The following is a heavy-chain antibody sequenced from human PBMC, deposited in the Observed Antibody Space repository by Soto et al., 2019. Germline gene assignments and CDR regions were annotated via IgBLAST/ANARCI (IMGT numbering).Heavy chain of an antibody. Sequence: QVQLVESGGGVVQPGRSLRLSCAASGFTFSSYGMHWVRQAPGKGLEWVAVIWYDGSNKYYADSVKGRFTISRDNSKNTLYLQMNSLRAEDTAVYYCAREGDTAMVPYYYYGMDVWGQGTTVTVSS. D-gene: IGHD5-18*01. V-gene: IGHV3-33*01. CDR2: IWYDGSNK. CDR3: AREGDTAMVPYYYYGMDV. CDR1: GFTFSSYG. J-gene: IGHJ6*02.